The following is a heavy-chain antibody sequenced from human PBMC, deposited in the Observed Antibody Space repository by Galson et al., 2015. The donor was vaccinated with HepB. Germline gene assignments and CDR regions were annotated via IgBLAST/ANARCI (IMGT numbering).Heavy chain of an antibody. Sequence: SVKVSCKASGYTFTSFAISWVRQAPGQGLEWMGWISTYNGNTNYAQKLRGRVTMTTERSTRTAYMELRRLRSDDTAVYYCGRDDHDSSSYYYVDYWGQGTLVTVSS. D-gene: IGHD3-22*01. CDR1: GYTFTSFA. J-gene: IGHJ4*02. CDR2: ISTYNGNT. V-gene: IGHV1-18*01. CDR3: GRDDHDSSSYYYVDY.